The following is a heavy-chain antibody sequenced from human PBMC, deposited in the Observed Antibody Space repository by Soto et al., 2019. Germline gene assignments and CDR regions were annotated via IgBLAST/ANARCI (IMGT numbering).Heavy chain of an antibody. CDR1: GFSLSNARMG. Sequence: QVTLKESGPVLVKPTETLTLTCTVSGFSLSNARMGVSWIRQPPGKALEWLAHIFSNDEKSYSTSLKIRLTISEDTSKSQVVLTMTNMDPVDTATYYCARIRRVLRYFDWLPDSFDIWGQGTMVTVSS. CDR2: IFSNDEK. J-gene: IGHJ3*02. CDR3: ARIRRVLRYFDWLPDSFDI. D-gene: IGHD3-9*01. V-gene: IGHV2-26*01.